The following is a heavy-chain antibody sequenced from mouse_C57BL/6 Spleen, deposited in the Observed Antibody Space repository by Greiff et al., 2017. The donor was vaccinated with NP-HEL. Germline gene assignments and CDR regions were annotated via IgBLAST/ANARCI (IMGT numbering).Heavy chain of an antibody. D-gene: IGHD1-1*01. CDR1: GYAFSSSW. CDR2: IYPGDGDT. CDR3: ARSTTVVAPGAMDY. Sequence: QVQLKESGPELVKPGASVKISCKASGYAFSSSWMNWVKQRPGKGLEWIGRIYPGDGDTNYNGKFKGKATRTADKSSSTAYMQLSSLTSEDSAVYLCARSTTVVAPGAMDYWGQGTSVTVSS. J-gene: IGHJ4*01. V-gene: IGHV1-82*01.